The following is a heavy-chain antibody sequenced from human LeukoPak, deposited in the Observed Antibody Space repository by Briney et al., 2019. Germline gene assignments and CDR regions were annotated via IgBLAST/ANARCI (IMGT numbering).Heavy chain of an antibody. J-gene: IGHJ4*02. Sequence: GGSLRLSCTSSGFSFGDYSMTWVRQAPGKGLEWVGFTRSKAYGGTTEYAASVKGRFTISRDDSKSIAYLQMNSLKTEDTAVYYCAELGAREFRPNFDYWGQGTLVSVSS. V-gene: IGHV3-49*04. CDR3: AELGAREFRPNFDY. CDR2: TRSKAYGGTT. D-gene: IGHD7-27*01. CDR1: GFSFGDYS.